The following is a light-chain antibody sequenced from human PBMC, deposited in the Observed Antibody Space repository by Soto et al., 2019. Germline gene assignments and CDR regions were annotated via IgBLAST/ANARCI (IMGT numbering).Light chain of an antibody. CDR2: GAS. Sequence: EIVVTQSPATLSVSPGERAIVSCRASQSVSSNLAWYQQKPGQVPRLLIYGASTRATGIPARFSGSGSGTEFTLTISSLQSEDFAVYYCQQYNNWPFTFGPGTKVDIK. CDR1: QSVSSN. CDR3: QQYNNWPFT. V-gene: IGKV3D-15*01. J-gene: IGKJ3*01.